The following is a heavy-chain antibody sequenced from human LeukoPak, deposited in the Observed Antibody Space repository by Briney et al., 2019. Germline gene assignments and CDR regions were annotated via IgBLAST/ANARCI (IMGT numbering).Heavy chain of an antibody. V-gene: IGHV3-15*01. CDR1: GFTFSNAW. CDR2: IKSKTDGGTT. CDR3: TTSPISKYYYYYGMDV. Sequence: PGGSLRLSCAASGFTFSNAWMSWVRQAPGKGLEWVGRIKSKTDGGTTDYAAPVKGRFTISRDDSKNTLYLQMNSLKTEDTAVYYCTTSPISKYYYYYGMDVWGQGTTVTVSS. J-gene: IGHJ6*02.